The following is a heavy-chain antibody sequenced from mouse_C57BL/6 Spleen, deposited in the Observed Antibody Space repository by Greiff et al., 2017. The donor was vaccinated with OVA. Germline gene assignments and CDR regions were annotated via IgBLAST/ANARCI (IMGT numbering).Heavy chain of an antibody. J-gene: IGHJ3*01. CDR3: TREGDYDGRGWFAY. V-gene: IGHV5-9-1*02. Sequence: EVKLVESGEGLVKPGGSLKLSCAASGFTFSSYAMSWVRQTPEKRLEWVAYISSGGDYIYYVDTVKGRFTISRDNARNTLYLQMSSLKSEDTAMYYCTREGDYDGRGWFAYWGQGTLVTVSA. CDR2: ISSGGDYI. D-gene: IGHD2-4*01. CDR1: GFTFSSYA.